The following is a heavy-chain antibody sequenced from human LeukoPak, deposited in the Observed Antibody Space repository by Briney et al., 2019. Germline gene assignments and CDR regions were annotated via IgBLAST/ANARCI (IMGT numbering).Heavy chain of an antibody. D-gene: IGHD3-10*01. CDR1: GFSLSTSGMC. V-gene: IGHV2-70*11. CDR2: LDWDDDK. Sequence: SGPALVKPTQTLTLTCTFSGFSLSTSGMCVSWIRQPPGKALEWLARLDWDDDKYYSTSLKTRLTISKDTSKNQVVLTITSMDPVDTATYYCAREFYYGSGSYYPLFDYWGQGTLVTVSS. J-gene: IGHJ4*02. CDR3: AREFYYGSGSYYPLFDY.